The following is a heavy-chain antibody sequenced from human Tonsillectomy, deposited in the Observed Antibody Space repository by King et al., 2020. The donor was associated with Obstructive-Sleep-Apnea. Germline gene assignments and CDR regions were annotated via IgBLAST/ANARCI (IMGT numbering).Heavy chain of an antibody. V-gene: IGHV3-64D*06. CDR1: GFTFSNYA. CDR3: VKDQGYFQWLLLDAFDI. J-gene: IGHJ3*02. D-gene: IGHD3-9*01. CDR2: ISSNGDTT. Sequence: VQLVESGGGLVQPGGSLRLSCSASGFTFSNYAMHWVRQAPGKGLEYVSSISSNGDTTYYADSVKGRFTISRDNSKNTLDLQMSSLRPEDTAVYYCVKDQGYFQWLLLDAFDIWGQGTMVTVSS.